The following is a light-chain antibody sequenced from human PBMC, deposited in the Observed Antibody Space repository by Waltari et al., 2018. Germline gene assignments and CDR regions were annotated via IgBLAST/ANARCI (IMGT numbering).Light chain of an antibody. CDR1: SSDVGSYNF. J-gene: IGLJ2*01. CDR3: CSFASRIGV. CDR2: EVT. Sequence: QSALTQPASVSGSPGQSITISCTGTSSDVGSYNFVSWYQQHPGKAPKRIISEVTKRPSGVSNRFSGSKSGNTASLTISGLQADDEADYYCCSFASRIGVFGGGTKVTVL. V-gene: IGLV2-23*02.